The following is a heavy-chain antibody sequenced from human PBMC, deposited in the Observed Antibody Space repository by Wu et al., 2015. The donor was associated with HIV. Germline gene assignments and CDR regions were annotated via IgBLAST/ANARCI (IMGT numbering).Heavy chain of an antibody. CDR1: GGTFSSYA. Sequence: QVQLVQSGAEVKKPGSSVKVSCKASGGTFSSYAMNWVRQAPGQGLEWMGGIIPIFGTTNYAQKFQGKVTITTDESTSTAYMELSSLRSEDTAVYYCARGSSSPEGAFDIWGQGTMVTVSS. J-gene: IGHJ3*02. CDR3: ARGSSSPEGAFDI. CDR2: IIPIFGTT. D-gene: IGHD6-13*01. V-gene: IGHV1-69*05.